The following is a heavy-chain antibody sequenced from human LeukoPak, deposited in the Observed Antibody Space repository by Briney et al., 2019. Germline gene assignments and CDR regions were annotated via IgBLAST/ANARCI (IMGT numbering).Heavy chain of an antibody. CDR2: INPNSGGT. Sequence: ASVKVSCKASGYTFTGYYMHWVRQAPGQGLEWMGWINPNSGGTNYAQKFQGRVTMTRETSISTAYMELSRLRSDDTAVYYCARERLRLVPMDVWGKGTTVTVSS. V-gene: IGHV1-2*02. CDR1: GYTFTGYY. D-gene: IGHD5-12*01. J-gene: IGHJ6*04. CDR3: ARERLRLVPMDV.